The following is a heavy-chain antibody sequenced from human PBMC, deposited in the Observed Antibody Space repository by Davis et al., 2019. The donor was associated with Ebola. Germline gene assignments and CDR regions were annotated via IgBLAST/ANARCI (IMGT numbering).Heavy chain of an antibody. CDR3: AKDTANIWFDV. D-gene: IGHD2-21*02. J-gene: IGHJ3*01. Sequence: GESLKISCAASGFIFRSYVMSWVRQAPGKGLEWVSTLGTSADTYYADSVKGRFTISRDNSRNTLYLQMNGLRVEDTVIYYCAKDTANIWFDVWGQGTMVTVSS. CDR1: GFIFRSYV. CDR2: LGTSADT. V-gene: IGHV3-23*01.